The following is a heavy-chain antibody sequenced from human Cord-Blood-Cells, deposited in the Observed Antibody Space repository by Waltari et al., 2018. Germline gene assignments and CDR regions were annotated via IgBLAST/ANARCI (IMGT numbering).Heavy chain of an antibody. D-gene: IGHD1-26*01. CDR2: IKQDGSEK. Sequence: EVQLVESGGGLVQPGGSLRLSCAASGFTFSSYWMSWVRRAPGKGRGGGANIKQDGSEKYYVDSVKGRFTISRDNAKNSLYLQMNSLRAEDTAVYYCARVSGSYYGAFDIWGQGTMVTVSS. V-gene: IGHV3-7*04. CDR1: GFTFSSYW. CDR3: ARVSGSYYGAFDI. J-gene: IGHJ3*02.